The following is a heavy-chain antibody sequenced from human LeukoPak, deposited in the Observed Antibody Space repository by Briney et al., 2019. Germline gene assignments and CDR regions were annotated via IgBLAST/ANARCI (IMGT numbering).Heavy chain of an antibody. V-gene: IGHV3-53*01. Sequence: GGSLRLSCAASGFIVSSVYMSWVRQSPGKGLECVSIIYSTGDTYYADSVKGRFTISRDVSKNTVYLQMNSLRAGDTAVYYCARGGRSSELVWGQGTRVTVSS. CDR3: ARGGRSSELV. J-gene: IGHJ4*02. CDR2: IYSTGDT. D-gene: IGHD6-6*01. CDR1: GFIVSSVY.